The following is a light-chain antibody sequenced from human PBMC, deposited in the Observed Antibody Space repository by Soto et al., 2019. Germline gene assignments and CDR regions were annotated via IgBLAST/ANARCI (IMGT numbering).Light chain of an antibody. CDR3: QHYGSSPGT. Sequence: EIVLTQSPGTLSLSPGERATLSCRASQSVSSSYLAWYQQKPGQAPRLLIYGASSRATGIPNRFSGSGSGTDFTLTSSRLEPEDVAVYYCQHYGSSPGTFGQGTKVEIK. J-gene: IGKJ1*01. V-gene: IGKV3-20*01. CDR1: QSVSSSY. CDR2: GAS.